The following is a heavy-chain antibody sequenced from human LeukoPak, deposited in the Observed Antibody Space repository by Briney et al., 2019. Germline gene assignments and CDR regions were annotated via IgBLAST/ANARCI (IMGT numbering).Heavy chain of an antibody. Sequence: GGSLRLSCAASGFTFSNYWMHWVRQAPGKGLVWVSRINADGSNTNYAVSVKGRFTISRDNSKNTLYLQMNSLRAEDTAVYYCARDWLGSGYSSSSENGYFDLWGRGTLVTVSS. D-gene: IGHD6-6*01. CDR3: ARDWLGSGYSSSSENGYFDL. CDR1: GFTFSNYW. V-gene: IGHV3-74*01. CDR2: INADGSNT. J-gene: IGHJ2*01.